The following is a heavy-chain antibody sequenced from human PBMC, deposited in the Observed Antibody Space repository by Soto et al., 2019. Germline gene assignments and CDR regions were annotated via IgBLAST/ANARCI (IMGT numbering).Heavy chain of an antibody. CDR2: IYWGGDE. Sequence: QITLKESGPTLVKPTQTLTLTCTFSGVSLSTRGVGVGWIRQPPGKALEWLALIYWGGDEGYSPSLKSRLTITKDTSKNKVVLTMPNMEHVDTATYYCAHRPRGYSYHFDYWGQGTLVTVSS. CDR3: AHRPRGYSYHFDY. CDR1: GVSLSTRGVG. J-gene: IGHJ4*02. D-gene: IGHD5-18*01. V-gene: IGHV2-5*02.